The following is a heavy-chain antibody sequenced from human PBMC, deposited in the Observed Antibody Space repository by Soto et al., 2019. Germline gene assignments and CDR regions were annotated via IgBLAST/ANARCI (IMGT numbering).Heavy chain of an antibody. Sequence: PGGSLRLSCAASGFAFRSYCMHWVRQTPGKGPVWVSRIYNDGSRTGYADSVKGRFTISRDNAKNTLYLQMSSLTVEDTAVYYCARDLSGNTTPYFDLWGQGTLVTVSS. V-gene: IGHV3-74*01. J-gene: IGHJ4*02. D-gene: IGHD1-7*01. CDR2: IYNDGSRT. CDR3: ARDLSGNTTPYFDL. CDR1: GFAFRSYC.